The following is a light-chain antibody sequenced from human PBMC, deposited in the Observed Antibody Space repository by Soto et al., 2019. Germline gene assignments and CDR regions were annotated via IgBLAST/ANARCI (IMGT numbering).Light chain of an antibody. Sequence: DIQMTQSPSTLSGSVGDRVTITCRASQTISSWLAWYQQKPGKAPKLLIYKASTLKSGVPSRFSGSGSGTEFTLTISSLEAEDFAVYYCQQRNSWPLTFGGGTKVDIK. CDR3: QQRNSWPLT. J-gene: IGKJ4*01. CDR1: QTISSW. V-gene: IGKV1-5*03. CDR2: KAS.